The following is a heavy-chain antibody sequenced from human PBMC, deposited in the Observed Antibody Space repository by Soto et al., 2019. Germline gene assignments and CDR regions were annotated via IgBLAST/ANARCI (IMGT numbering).Heavy chain of an antibody. J-gene: IGHJ4*02. V-gene: IGHV4-30-2*01. CDR1: GCSISSGGYS. CDR2: IYHSGST. CDR3: AAGGGLPRYY. D-gene: IGHD5-12*01. Sequence: QLQLQESGSGLVKPSQTLSLTCAVSGCSISSGGYSWSWIRHPPGKGLEWIGYIYHSGSTYYNPALKRRVTISVDRSKNQFSLKLSSVTAADTAVYYCAAGGGLPRYYWGQGTPITVSS.